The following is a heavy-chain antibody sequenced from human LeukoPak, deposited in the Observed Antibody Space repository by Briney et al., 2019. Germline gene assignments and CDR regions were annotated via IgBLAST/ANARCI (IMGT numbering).Heavy chain of an antibody. D-gene: IGHD2-2*02. CDR2: IYYSGST. Sequence: SETLSLTCAVYGGSFSGYYWSWIRQPPGKGLEWIGSIYYSGSTYYNPSLKSRVTISVDTSKNQFPLKLSSVTAADTAVYYCARHGYCSSTSCYNYYHYYYYMDVWGKGTTVTVSS. V-gene: IGHV4-34*01. CDR3: ARHGYCSSTSCYNYYHYYYYMDV. J-gene: IGHJ6*03. CDR1: GGSFSGYY.